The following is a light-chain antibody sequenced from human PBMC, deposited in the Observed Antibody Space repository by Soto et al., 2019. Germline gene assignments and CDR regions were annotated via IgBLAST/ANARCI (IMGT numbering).Light chain of an antibody. CDR1: SSDVGGYNY. CDR3: SSYAASNNFYFV. J-gene: IGLJ3*02. Sequence: QSALTQPPSASGSPGQQVTIPCTGTSSDVGGYNYVSWYQQYPGRAPKLMIYEVTKRPSGVPDRFSGSKSGNTASLTVSGLQAEDEADYYCSSYAASNNFYFVFGGGTKLTVL. V-gene: IGLV2-8*01. CDR2: EVT.